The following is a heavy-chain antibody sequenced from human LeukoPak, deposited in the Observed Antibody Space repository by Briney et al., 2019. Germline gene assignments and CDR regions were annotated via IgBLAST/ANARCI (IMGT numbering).Heavy chain of an antibody. V-gene: IGHV1-18*01. CDR1: GYTFTSYG. CDR2: ISAYNGNT. J-gene: IGHJ4*02. CDR3: ARVDGDSSGPYYFDY. Sequence: ASVKVSCKASGYTFTSYGISWVRQAPGRGLEWMGWISAYNGNTNYAQKLQGRVTMTTDTSTSTAYMELRSLRSDDTAVYYCARVDGDSSGPYYFDYWGQGTLVTVSS. D-gene: IGHD3-22*01.